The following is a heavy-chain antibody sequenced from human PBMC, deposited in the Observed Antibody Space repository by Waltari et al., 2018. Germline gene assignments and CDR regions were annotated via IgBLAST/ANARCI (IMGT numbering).Heavy chain of an antibody. CDR2: RKQDGREN. Sequence: EVQLVESGGGLVQPGGSLSLSCAASGFTFSSYWMSWVRQAPGRGMEWVGNRKQDGRENYYVDSVKGRFTFSRDNAKNSLYLQMNSLRSDDTAVYYCARPYASGWYINFDYWGQGTLVTVSS. V-gene: IGHV3-7*01. CDR3: ARPYASGWYINFDY. J-gene: IGHJ4*02. CDR1: GFTFSSYW. D-gene: IGHD6-19*01.